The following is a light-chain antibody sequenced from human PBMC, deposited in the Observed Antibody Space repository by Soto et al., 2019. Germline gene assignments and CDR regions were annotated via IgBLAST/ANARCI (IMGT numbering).Light chain of an antibody. J-gene: IGLJ3*02. CDR1: SSDIGSNNY. V-gene: IGLV2-14*01. CDR2: EVS. CDR3: SSYPATPRP. Sequence: QSALTQPASVSGSPGQSITISCTGTSSDIGSNNYVSWFQQRPGKAPTLIIYEVSNRPSGVSTHFSGTKSGNTASPTISGHRPEDEAEYYCSSYPATPRPFGGGTQLTVL.